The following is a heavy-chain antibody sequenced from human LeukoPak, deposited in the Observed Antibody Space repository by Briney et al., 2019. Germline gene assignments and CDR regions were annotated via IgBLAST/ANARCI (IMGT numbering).Heavy chain of an antibody. CDR2: INAGNGNT. Sequence: ASVKVSCETSGYTFTRYAMHCGCHAPGQRVGWMGWINAGNGNTKYSQKFQGRVTITRDTSASTAYMELSSLRSEDTAVYYCARASGYYYAWGQGTLVTVSS. D-gene: IGHD3-22*01. CDR1: GYTFTRYA. V-gene: IGHV1-3*01. CDR3: ARASGYYYA. J-gene: IGHJ5*02.